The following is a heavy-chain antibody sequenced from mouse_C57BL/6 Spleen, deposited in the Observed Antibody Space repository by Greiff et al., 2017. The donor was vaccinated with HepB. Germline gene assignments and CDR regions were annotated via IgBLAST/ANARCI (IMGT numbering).Heavy chain of an antibody. Sequence: EVKFEESGGGLVQPGGSMKLSCAASGFTFSDAWMDWVRQSPEKGLEWVAEIRNKANNHATYYAESVKGRFTISRDDSKSSVYLQLNRLRAEDTGIYYCTRGGSIDGWYFDVWHRDHGHRLL. D-gene: IGHD1-1*01. J-gene: IGHJ1*03. CDR2: IRNKANNHAT. CDR1: GFTFSDAW. V-gene: IGHV6-6*01. CDR3: TRGGSIDGWYFDV.